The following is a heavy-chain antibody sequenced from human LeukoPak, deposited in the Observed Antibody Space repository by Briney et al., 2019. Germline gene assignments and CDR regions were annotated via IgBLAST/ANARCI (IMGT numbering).Heavy chain of an antibody. CDR2: ISGSGGST. CDR3: AKEGYSSGWYPEHFDY. Sequence: GGSLRLSCAASGFTFSSYPMSWVRQAPGKGLEWVSAISGSGGSTYYADSVKGRFTISRDNSKNTLYLQMNSLRAEDTAVYYCAKEGYSSGWYPEHFDYWGQGTLVTVSS. J-gene: IGHJ4*02. CDR1: GFTFSSYP. V-gene: IGHV3-23*01. D-gene: IGHD6-19*01.